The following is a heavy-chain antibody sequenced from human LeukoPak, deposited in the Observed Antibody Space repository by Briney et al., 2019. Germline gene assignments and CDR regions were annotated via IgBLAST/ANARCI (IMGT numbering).Heavy chain of an antibody. D-gene: IGHD3-10*01. Sequence: PSETLSLTCTVSGGSISSTNYYWGWIRQPPGKGLEWIGSIYYSGTTYYNPSLKSRVTISVDTSKNQFSLKLSSVSATDTAVYYCARAVSYYYYGMDVWGQGTTVTVSS. CDR3: ARAVSYYYYGMDV. CDR1: GGSISSTNYY. CDR2: IYYSGTT. J-gene: IGHJ6*02. V-gene: IGHV4-39*01.